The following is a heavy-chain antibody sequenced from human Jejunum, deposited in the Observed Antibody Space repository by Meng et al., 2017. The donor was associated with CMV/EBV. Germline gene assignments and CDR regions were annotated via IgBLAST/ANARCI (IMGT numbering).Heavy chain of an antibody. D-gene: IGHD7-27*01. J-gene: IGHJ5*02. V-gene: IGHV4-31*02. CDR3: ARGCPLTGTWWFDP. CDR2: IYSGGST. Sequence: SGGSLTSGGHSWAWIRQFPGKGLEWIGSIYSGGSTNYNPSLKSRAATLLDTSKNEFSLKLTSVTVADTAIYYCARGCPLTGTWWFDPWGPGTLVTVSS. CDR1: GGSLTSGGHS.